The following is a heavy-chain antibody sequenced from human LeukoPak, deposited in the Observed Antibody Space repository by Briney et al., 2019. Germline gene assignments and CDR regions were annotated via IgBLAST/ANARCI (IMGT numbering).Heavy chain of an antibody. J-gene: IGHJ4*02. V-gene: IGHV1-18*01. CDR3: ASAREASSSSRSFDY. CDR1: GYTFTNYG. CDR2: ISAYNGDT. Sequence: ASVKVSCKASGYTFTNYGISWVRQAPGQGLEWMGWISAYNGDTNYAQKLQGRVTMTTYTSTSTAYMEVRSLRSDDTAVYYCASAREASSSSRSFDYWGQGTLVTVSS. D-gene: IGHD6-6*01.